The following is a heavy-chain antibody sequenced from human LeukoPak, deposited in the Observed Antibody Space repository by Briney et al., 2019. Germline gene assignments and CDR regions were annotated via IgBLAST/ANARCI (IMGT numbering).Heavy chain of an antibody. Sequence: ASVKVSCKASGGTFSSYAISWVRQAPGQGLEWMGGIIPIFGTANYAQKFQGRVTITADESTSTAYMELSSLRSEDTAVYYCARDRNYYGSGDSPFDPWGQGTPVTVSS. V-gene: IGHV1-69*13. J-gene: IGHJ5*02. CDR2: IIPIFGTA. CDR3: ARDRNYYGSGDSPFDP. CDR1: GGTFSSYA. D-gene: IGHD3-10*01.